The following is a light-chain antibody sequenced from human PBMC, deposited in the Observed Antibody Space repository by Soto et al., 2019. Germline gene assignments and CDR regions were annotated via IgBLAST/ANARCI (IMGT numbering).Light chain of an antibody. CDR3: AAWDDSLNVV. CDR1: SSNIGSNT. CDR2: SNN. Sequence: QSVLTQPPSASGTPGQRVTISCSGSSSNIGSNTVNWYQPLPGMAPKLLIYSNNQRPSGVPDRFSGSKSGTSASLAISGLQAEDDADYYCAAWDDSLNVVFGGGTKVTVL. J-gene: IGLJ2*01. V-gene: IGLV1-44*01.